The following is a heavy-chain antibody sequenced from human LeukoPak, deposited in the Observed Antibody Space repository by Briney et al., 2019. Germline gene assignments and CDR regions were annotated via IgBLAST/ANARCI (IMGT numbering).Heavy chain of an antibody. CDR2: IIPIFGTA. Sequence: SVKVSCKASGGTFSNYAISWVRQAPGQGLEWMGGIIPIFGTANYAQKFQGRVTITADESTSTAYMELSSLRSEDTAVYYCARGDSAYDLFGHIDYWGQGTRVTVSS. J-gene: IGHJ4*02. V-gene: IGHV1-69*13. CDR3: ARGDSAYDLFGHIDY. CDR1: GGTFSNYA. D-gene: IGHD5-12*01.